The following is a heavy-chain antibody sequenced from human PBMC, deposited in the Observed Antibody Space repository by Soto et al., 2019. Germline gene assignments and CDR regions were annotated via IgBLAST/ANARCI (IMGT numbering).Heavy chain of an antibody. V-gene: IGHV3-30-3*01. J-gene: IGHJ6*02. CDR3: ARGPGSPRYYNGMDV. D-gene: IGHD3-10*01. CDR1: GFTFRSYA. CDR2: ISYDGSNK. Sequence: GLSPRRSCSASGFTFRSYAIHRVRQAPAKGLEWVAVISYDGSNKYYADSVKGRFTISRDNSKNTLYLQMNSLRAEDTAVYYCARGPGSPRYYNGMDVWGQVPTVAFSS.